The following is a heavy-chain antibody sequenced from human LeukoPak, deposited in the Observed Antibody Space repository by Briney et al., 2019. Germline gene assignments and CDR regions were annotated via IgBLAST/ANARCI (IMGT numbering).Heavy chain of an antibody. V-gene: IGHV4-59*01. CDR3: ARGGRLGATDYYYYYGMDV. CDR1: AGSISSYY. J-gene: IGHJ6*02. Sequence: PSETLSLTCTVSAGSISSYYWSWIRQPPGQGLEWIGYINYSGSTDYNPSLNSRVTISVDTSKKQFSLKLSSVTAADTAMYYCARGGRLGATDYYYYYGMDVWGQGTTVTVSS. D-gene: IGHD1-26*01. CDR2: INYSGST.